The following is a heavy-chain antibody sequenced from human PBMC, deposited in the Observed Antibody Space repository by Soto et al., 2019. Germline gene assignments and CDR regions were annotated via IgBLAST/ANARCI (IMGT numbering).Heavy chain of an antibody. Sequence: QVQLVQSGAEVKEPGSSVRVSCKASGGTFDNFIMNWVRQTPGRGLEWMGGIVPMLDTPTYAEKFKGRVTISATGSTSTMYMEVTSLRSEDTAIYYCARNGTYSSSLSQYSGMDVWGQGTTVTVSS. J-gene: IGHJ6*02. CDR2: IVPMLDTP. V-gene: IGHV1-69*01. CDR1: GGTFDNFI. D-gene: IGHD1-26*01. CDR3: ARNGTYSSSLSQYSGMDV.